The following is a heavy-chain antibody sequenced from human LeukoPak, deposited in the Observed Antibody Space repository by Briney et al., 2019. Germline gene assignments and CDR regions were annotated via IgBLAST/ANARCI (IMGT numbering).Heavy chain of an antibody. CDR2: INPNSGGT. V-gene: IGHV1-2*06. J-gene: IGHJ4*02. CDR3: ARDYYGSGSYYGNFDY. CDR1: GYTFTGYY. Sequence: ASVKVSCKASGYTFTGYYMHWVRQAPGQGLEWMGRINPNSGGTNYAQKFQGRVTMTRDTSISTAYMELSRLRSDDTAVYYCARDYYGSGSYYGNFDYWGQGTLVTVSS. D-gene: IGHD3-10*01.